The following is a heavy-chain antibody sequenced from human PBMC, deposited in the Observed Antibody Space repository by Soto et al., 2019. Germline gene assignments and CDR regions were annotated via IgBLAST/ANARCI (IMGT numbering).Heavy chain of an antibody. D-gene: IGHD4-17*01. Sequence: EVQLVESGGGLVQPGGSLRLSCAASGFSISTNYMTWVRQAPGKGLEWVSLIYSSGTTYHAGSVKGRVTISRDTSKNTLSLQMNDMRDEDTAVYDCARIHDYGDGGYFDYWGQGPLVTVSS. CDR2: IYSSGTT. V-gene: IGHV3-66*01. J-gene: IGHJ4*02. CDR1: GFSISTNY. CDR3: ARIHDYGDGGYFDY.